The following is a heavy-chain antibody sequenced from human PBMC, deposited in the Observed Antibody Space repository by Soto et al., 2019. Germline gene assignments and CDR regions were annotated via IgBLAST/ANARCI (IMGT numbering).Heavy chain of an antibody. CDR1: GGSISSGGYY. J-gene: IGHJ5*02. D-gene: IGHD4-4*01. CDR2: IYYSGNT. CDR3: ARQSENNYDDWFDP. Sequence: SETLSLTCTVSGGSISSGGYYWSWIRQHPGKGLEWIGYIYYSGNTYYNPSLKRRVTISVATSKKQFSLKLSSVTAADTAVYYCARQSENNYDDWFDPWGQGTLVTVSS. V-gene: IGHV4-31*03.